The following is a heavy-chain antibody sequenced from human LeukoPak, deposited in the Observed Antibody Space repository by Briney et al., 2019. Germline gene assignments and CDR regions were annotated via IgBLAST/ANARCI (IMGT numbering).Heavy chain of an antibody. D-gene: IGHD6-19*01. CDR3: AKGRSSGWYLYQPPLQH. V-gene: IGHV3-23*01. J-gene: IGHJ1*01. Sequence: PGASLRLSCAASGFTFSSYAMSWVRQAPGKGLEWVSAISGSGGSTYYADSVKGRFTISRDNSKNTLYLQMNSLRAEDTAVYYCAKGRSSGWYLYQPPLQHWGQGTLVTVSS. CDR1: GFTFSSYA. CDR2: ISGSGGST.